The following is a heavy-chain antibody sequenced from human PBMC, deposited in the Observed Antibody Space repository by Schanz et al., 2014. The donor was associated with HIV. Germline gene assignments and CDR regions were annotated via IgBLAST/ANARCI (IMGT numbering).Heavy chain of an antibody. V-gene: IGHV3-33*01. CDR2: IWYDGSNK. J-gene: IGHJ4*02. D-gene: IGHD4-17*01. CDR3: ARQGLRFSFWLDY. Sequence: QVQLVESGGGVVQPGGSLSLSCKASGFTFSNYGLHWVRRAPGKGLGWVAPIWYDGSNKFYADPVKGRFTISRDNSKNTLYLQMNNLRAEDTAVYGCARQGLRFSFWLDYWGQGTPVTVS. CDR1: GFTFSNYG.